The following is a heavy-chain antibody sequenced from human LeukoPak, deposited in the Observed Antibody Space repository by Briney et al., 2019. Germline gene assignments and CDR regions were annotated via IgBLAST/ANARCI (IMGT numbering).Heavy chain of an antibody. V-gene: IGHV3-15*01. CDR2: IKSKYDGGTT. J-gene: IGHJ4*02. CDR1: GFTFSNAW. Sequence: GGSLRLSCACSGFTFSNAWMNWVRQAPGKGLEWVGRIKSKYDGGTTDYAAPVKGRFSISRDDSKDTVYLQVNSLKTEDTAVYYCCTGGYYFHYWGLGTLVTVSS. D-gene: IGHD6-13*01. CDR3: CTGGYYFHY.